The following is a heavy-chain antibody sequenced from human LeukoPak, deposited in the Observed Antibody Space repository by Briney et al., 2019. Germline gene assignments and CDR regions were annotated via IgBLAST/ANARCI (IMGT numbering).Heavy chain of an antibody. Sequence: SETLSLTCTVSGGSISSYYWSWIRQPAGKGPEWIGRIYTSGSTNYNPSLRSRVTMSVDTSKNQFSLKLSSVTAADTAVYYCARGTDSRGSYGPWGQGTLVTVSS. CDR2: IYTSGST. CDR3: ARGTDSRGSYGP. V-gene: IGHV4-4*07. D-gene: IGHD3-16*01. J-gene: IGHJ5*02. CDR1: GGSISSYY.